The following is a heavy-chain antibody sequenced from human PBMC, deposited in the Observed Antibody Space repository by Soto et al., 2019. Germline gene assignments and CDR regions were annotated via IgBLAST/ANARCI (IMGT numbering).Heavy chain of an antibody. D-gene: IGHD3-10*01. Sequence: EVQLVESGGGLVKPGGSLRLSCAASGFTFSSYSMNWVRQAPGKGLEWVSSISSSSIYIYYADSVKGRFTISRDNAKNSLYLQMNSLRAEDTAVYYCARGLSGYYGSEPIDYWGQGTLVTVSS. CDR2: ISSSSIYI. J-gene: IGHJ4*02. CDR1: GFTFSSYS. V-gene: IGHV3-21*01. CDR3: ARGLSGYYGSEPIDY.